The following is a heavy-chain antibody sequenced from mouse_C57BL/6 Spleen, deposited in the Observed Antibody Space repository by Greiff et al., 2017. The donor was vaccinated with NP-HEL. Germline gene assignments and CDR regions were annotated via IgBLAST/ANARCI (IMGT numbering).Heavy chain of an antibody. D-gene: IGHD2-3*01. V-gene: IGHV1-55*01. CDR3: ARRGDGYPRPMGY. CDR1: GYTFTSYW. Sequence: QVQLQQPGAELVKPGASVKMSCKASGYTFTSYWITWVKQRPGQGLEWIGDIYPGSGSTNYNEKFKSKATLTVDTSSSTAYMQLSSLTSEDSAVYYCARRGDGYPRPMGYWGQGTSVTGSS. CDR2: IYPGSGST. J-gene: IGHJ4*01.